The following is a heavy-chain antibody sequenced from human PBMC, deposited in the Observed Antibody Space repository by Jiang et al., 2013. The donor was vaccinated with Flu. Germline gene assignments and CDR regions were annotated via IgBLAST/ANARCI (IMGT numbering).Heavy chain of an antibody. V-gene: IGHV4-4*07. CDR2: IYSSGST. D-gene: IGHD1-26*01. Sequence: LLKPSETLSLTCTVSGGSIRSYYWSWIRQPAGKGLEWIGRIYSSGSTDYHPSLKSRVTISVDTSKNQFSLKLSSVTAADTAVYYCARVGRGTYPAVSDYGMDVWGQGTTVTVSS. CDR3: ARVGRGTYPAVSDYGMDV. CDR1: GGSIRSYY. J-gene: IGHJ6*02.